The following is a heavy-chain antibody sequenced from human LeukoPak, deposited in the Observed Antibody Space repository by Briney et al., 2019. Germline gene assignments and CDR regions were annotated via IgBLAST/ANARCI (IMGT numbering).Heavy chain of an antibody. Sequence: ASVKVSCKASGYTFTGYYMHWVRQAPEQGLEWMGWINPNSGGTNYAQKFQGRVTMTRDTSISTAYMELSRLRSDDTAVYYCARVGGIAAAGGVYYFDYWGQGTLVTVSS. CDR3: ARVGGIAAAGGVYYFDY. J-gene: IGHJ4*02. V-gene: IGHV1-2*02. CDR1: GYTFTGYY. D-gene: IGHD6-13*01. CDR2: INPNSGGT.